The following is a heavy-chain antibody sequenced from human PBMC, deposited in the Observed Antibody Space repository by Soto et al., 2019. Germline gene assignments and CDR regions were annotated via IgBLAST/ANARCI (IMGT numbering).Heavy chain of an antibody. CDR1: GGSISSGGYY. Sequence: LSLTCTVSGGSISSGGYYWSWIRQHPGKGLEWIGYIYYSGSTYYNPSLKSRVTISVDTSKNQFSLKLSSVTAADTAVYYCARSEGTTVTFDYWGQGTLVTVSS. D-gene: IGHD4-4*01. V-gene: IGHV4-31*03. J-gene: IGHJ4*02. CDR2: IYYSGST. CDR3: ARSEGTTVTFDY.